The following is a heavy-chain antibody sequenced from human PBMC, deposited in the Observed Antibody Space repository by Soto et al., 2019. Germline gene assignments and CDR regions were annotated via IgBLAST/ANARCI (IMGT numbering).Heavy chain of an antibody. V-gene: IGHV3-48*04. Sequence: EVQLVESGGGLVQPGGSLRLSCAASGFTFSTYTMNWVRQAPGKGLEWISFISSSGTSKHYADSVEGRFTISRDNAKNSLYLQISSLSAEDTAVYYCAKGAGSGAWLIDYWGQGTLVTVSS. CDR2: ISSSGTSK. CDR3: AKGAGSGAWLIDY. D-gene: IGHD3-9*01. J-gene: IGHJ4*01. CDR1: GFTFSTYT.